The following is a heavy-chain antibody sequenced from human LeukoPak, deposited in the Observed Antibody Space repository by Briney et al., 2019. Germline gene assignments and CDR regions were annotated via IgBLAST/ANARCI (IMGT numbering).Heavy chain of an antibody. D-gene: IGHD6-19*01. CDR2: LYYSGST. J-gene: IGHJ4*02. CDR1: GGSISSYY. Sequence: SETLSLTCTVSGGSISSYYWSWIRQPPGKGLEWIGSLYYSGSTYYNPSLKSRVTISVDTSRNQFSLKLSSVTAADTAVYYCARLPYSSGWYGGFDYWGQGTLVTVSS. V-gene: IGHV4-39*01. CDR3: ARLPYSSGWYGGFDY.